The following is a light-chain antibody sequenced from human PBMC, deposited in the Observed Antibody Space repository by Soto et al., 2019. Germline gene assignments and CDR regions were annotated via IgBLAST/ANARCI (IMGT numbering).Light chain of an antibody. CDR2: GAS. CDR3: QQRSNWPAN. CDR1: QTITTY. Sequence: EIVLTQSPATLSLSPGERATLSCRASQTITTYLAWYQQKPGQPPRLLIYGASNRATGTPARFRGSGSGTDFTLTISNLEPEDFAVYYCQQRSNWPANFGQGTRLEIK. V-gene: IGKV3-11*01. J-gene: IGKJ5*01.